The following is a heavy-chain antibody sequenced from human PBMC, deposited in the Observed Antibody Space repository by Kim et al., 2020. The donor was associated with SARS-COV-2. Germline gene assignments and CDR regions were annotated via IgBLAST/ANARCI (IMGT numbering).Heavy chain of an antibody. Sequence: GGSLRLSCAASGFTFSSYGMHWVRQAPGKGLEWVAVISYDGSNKYYADSVKGRFTISRDNSNNTLYLQMNSLRAEDTAVYYCAKDVYGLGSGLDVWGQGTTVTVSS. D-gene: IGHD3-10*01. CDR3: AKDVYGLGSGLDV. J-gene: IGHJ6*02. CDR1: GFTFSSYG. CDR2: ISYDGSNK. V-gene: IGHV3-30*18.